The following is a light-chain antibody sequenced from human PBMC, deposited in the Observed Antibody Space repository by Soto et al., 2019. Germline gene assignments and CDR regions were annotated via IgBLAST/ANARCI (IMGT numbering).Light chain of an antibody. V-gene: IGLV2-11*01. J-gene: IGLJ1*01. Sequence: QSALTQPRSVSGSPGQSLSISCTGTSSDVGGYNNVSWYQQYPGKVPTLMIYDVTKRPSGVPDRFSGSKSGNTASLTISGLQAEDEADYYCCSHAGSYTYVFGTGTKLTVL. CDR1: SSDVGGYNN. CDR3: CSHAGSYTYV. CDR2: DVT.